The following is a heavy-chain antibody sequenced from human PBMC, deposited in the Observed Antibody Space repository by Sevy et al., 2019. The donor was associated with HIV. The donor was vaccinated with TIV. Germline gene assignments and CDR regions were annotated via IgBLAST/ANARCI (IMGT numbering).Heavy chain of an antibody. D-gene: IGHD3-3*01. CDR3: ARKGDFTWSGLDVNYYYYYMDV. CDR2: IIPIFGTA. J-gene: IGHJ6*03. V-gene: IGHV1-69*13. CDR1: GGTFSSYA. Sequence: ASVKVSCKASGGTFSSYAISWVRQAPGQGLEWMGGIIPIFGTANYAQKFQGRVTITADESTSTAYMELSSLRSEDTAVYYCARKGDFTWSGLDVNYYYYYMDVWGKGTTVTVSS.